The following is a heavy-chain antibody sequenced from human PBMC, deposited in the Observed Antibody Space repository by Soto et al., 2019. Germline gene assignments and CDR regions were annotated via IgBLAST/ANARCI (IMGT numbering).Heavy chain of an antibody. CDR3: AMGFDYGVKGDAFDI. D-gene: IGHD4-17*01. J-gene: IGHJ3*02. Sequence: EVQLMESGGGVVRPGGSLRLSCAASGFTFDDYGMSWVRQAPGKGLEWVSGINWNGGSTCNADSVKGRFTISRDNAKNALYLQMNSLRAEDTALYHSAMGFDYGVKGDAFDIWGQGTMVTVSS. V-gene: IGHV3-20*01. CDR1: GFTFDDYG. CDR2: INWNGGST.